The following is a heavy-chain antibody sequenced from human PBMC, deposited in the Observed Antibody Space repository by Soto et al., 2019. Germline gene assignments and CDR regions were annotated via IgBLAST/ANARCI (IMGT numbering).Heavy chain of an antibody. CDR3: ARGRSTVTTGGWFGP. J-gene: IGHJ5*02. Sequence: GGSLRLSCAASGFTFSSYAMHWVRQAPGKGLEWVAVISYDGSNKYYADSVKGRFTISRDNSKNTLYLQMNSLRAEDTAVYYCARGRSTVTTGGWFGPWGQGTLVTVSS. V-gene: IGHV3-30-3*01. D-gene: IGHD4-4*01. CDR1: GFTFSSYA. CDR2: ISYDGSNK.